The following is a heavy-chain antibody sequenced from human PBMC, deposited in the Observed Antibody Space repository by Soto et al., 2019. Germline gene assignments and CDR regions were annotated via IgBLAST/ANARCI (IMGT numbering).Heavy chain of an antibody. J-gene: IGHJ4*02. CDR3: AKDPYCSSISCYAGNFYY. V-gene: IGHV3-23*01. CDR2: ISDSGGTT. Sequence: GGSLRLSCAASGFTFSNYPMSWVRQAPGKGLEWVSYISDSGGTTYYADSVKGRFTISRDNSKNTLYLQMNSLRAEDTAVYYCAKDPYCSSISCYAGNFYYWGQGALVTVSS. CDR1: GFTFSNYP. D-gene: IGHD2-2*01.